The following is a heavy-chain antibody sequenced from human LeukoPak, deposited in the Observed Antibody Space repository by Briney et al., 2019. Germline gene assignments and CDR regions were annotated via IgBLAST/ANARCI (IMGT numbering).Heavy chain of an antibody. V-gene: IGHV3-33*01. Sequence: GKSLRLSCAASGFTFRSHGMHWVRQAPGKGLQWVGVIWYDGSNSYYADSVKGRFTISRDNAKNSLYLQMNSLRAEDTAVYYCARGDYYYDSSGYSDYWGQGTLVTVSS. CDR3: ARGDYYYDSSGYSDY. J-gene: IGHJ4*02. D-gene: IGHD3-22*01. CDR2: IWYDGSNS. CDR1: GFTFRSHG.